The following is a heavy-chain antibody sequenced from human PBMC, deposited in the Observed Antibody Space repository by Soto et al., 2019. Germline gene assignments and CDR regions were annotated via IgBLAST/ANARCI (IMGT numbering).Heavy chain of an antibody. V-gene: IGHV1-18*01. D-gene: IGHD3-10*01. CDR2: INVYNGNT. J-gene: IGHJ5*02. CDR1: GYTFTNYG. Sequence: QVQLVQSGGEVQKPGASVKVSCKASGYTFTNYGISWVRQAPGQGLEWMGWINVYNGNTKYAQKVQGRFTMTTDTSTSTAYMELRSMRSYYTAVYYYARGVGSGSYYKQYKCLDPRGQGTMATVSS. CDR3: ARGVGSGSYYKQYKCLDP.